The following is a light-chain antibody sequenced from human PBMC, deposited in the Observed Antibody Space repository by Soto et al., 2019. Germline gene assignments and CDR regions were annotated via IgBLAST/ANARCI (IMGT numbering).Light chain of an antibody. CDR1: NSDIGAYDY. Sequence: QSVLTQPPSASGSPGQSVTISCTGTNSDIGAYDYVSWYQQHPGKVPKLMIYEVSKRPSGVPDRFSASKSGYTASLTVSGLQAEDEADYYCSSHGGANNFYVFGTGTNVTVL. V-gene: IGLV2-8*01. CDR3: SSHGGANNFYV. J-gene: IGLJ1*01. CDR2: EVS.